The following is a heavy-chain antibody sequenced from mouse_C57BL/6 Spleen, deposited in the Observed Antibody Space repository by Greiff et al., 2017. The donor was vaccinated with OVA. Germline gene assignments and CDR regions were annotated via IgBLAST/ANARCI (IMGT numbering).Heavy chain of an antibody. CDR2: INPNNGGT. V-gene: IGHV1-26*01. CDR1: GYTFTDYY. D-gene: IGHD2-1*01. J-gene: IGHJ2*01. CDR3: ARFGNYVSYYFDY. Sequence: EVQLQQSGPELVKPGASVKISCKASGYTFTDYYMNWVKQSHGKSLEWIGDINPNNGGTSYNQKFKGKATLTVDKSSSTAYMELRSLTSEDSAVYYCARFGNYVSYYFDYWGQGTTLTVST.